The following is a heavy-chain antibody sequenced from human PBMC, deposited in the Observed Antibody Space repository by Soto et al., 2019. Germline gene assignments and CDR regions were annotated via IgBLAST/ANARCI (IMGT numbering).Heavy chain of an antibody. Sequence: EVQLLESGGDLVQPGGSLRLSCAASGFTLSSFAMSWVRQSPGKGLEWVSTISGSGGSTYYADAVKGRFSISRDNSMGTLYLQMKSLRVEDTAIYYCAKEVSLGSTVDLGYWGQGTLVTVSS. V-gene: IGHV3-23*01. CDR3: AKEVSLGSTVDLGY. CDR1: GFTLSSFA. D-gene: IGHD7-27*01. CDR2: ISGSGGST. J-gene: IGHJ4*02.